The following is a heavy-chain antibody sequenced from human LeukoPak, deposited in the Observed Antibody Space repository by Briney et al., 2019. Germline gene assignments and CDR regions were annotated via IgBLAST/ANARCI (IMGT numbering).Heavy chain of an antibody. CDR1: GFTFSSYG. Sequence: GGSLRLSCAASGFTFSSYGIHWVRQAPGKGLEWVTIISYDGSNKYYADSVKGRFSISRDNSKNTVYLQMNSLRAEDTAVYYCARDGTPKQQLVYYYYGMDVWGQGTTVTVSS. J-gene: IGHJ6*02. V-gene: IGHV3-30*03. CDR3: ARDGTPKQQLVYYYYGMDV. CDR2: ISYDGSNK. D-gene: IGHD6-13*01.